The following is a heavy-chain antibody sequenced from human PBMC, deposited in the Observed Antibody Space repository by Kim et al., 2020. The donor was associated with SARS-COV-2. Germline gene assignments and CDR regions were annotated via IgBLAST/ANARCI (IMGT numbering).Heavy chain of an antibody. V-gene: IGHV4-30-4*01. D-gene: IGHD6-13*01. Sequence: SETLSLTCTVSGGSISSGDYYWSWIRQPPGKGLEWIGYIYDSGSTYYNPSLKSRVTISEDTSKNQFSLKLSSVTAADTAVYYCARDSIAAAGIGYYYYYGMDVWGQGTTVTVSS. CDR3: ARDSIAAAGIGYYYYYGMDV. J-gene: IGHJ6*02. CDR1: GGSISSGDYY. CDR2: IYDSGST.